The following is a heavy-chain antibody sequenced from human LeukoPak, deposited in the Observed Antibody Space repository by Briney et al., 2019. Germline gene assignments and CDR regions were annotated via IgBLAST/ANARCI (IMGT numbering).Heavy chain of an antibody. Sequence: GGSLRLSCAASGFTFSSYWMSWVRQAPGKGLEWVANIKQDGSEKYYVDSVKGRFTISRDNAKNSLYLQMNSLRAEDTAVYYCARDLKYYDFWSGYYALGGVDYWGQGTLVTVSS. CDR1: GFTFSSYW. CDR3: ARDLKYYDFWSGYYALGGVDY. V-gene: IGHV3-7*01. CDR2: IKQDGSEK. D-gene: IGHD3-3*01. J-gene: IGHJ4*02.